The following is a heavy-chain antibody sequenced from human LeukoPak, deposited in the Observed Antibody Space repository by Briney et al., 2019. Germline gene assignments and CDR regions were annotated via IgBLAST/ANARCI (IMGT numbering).Heavy chain of an antibody. CDR2: ISGSGGST. J-gene: IGHJ5*02. Sequence: GGSLRLSCAASGFTFSSYAMSWVRQAPGEGREWVSAISGSGGSTYYADSVKGRFTISRDNSKNTLDLQMNSLRAEGTAVYYCAKEIVSYLGPNWFDPWGQGTLVTVSS. CDR3: AKEIVSYLGPNWFDP. D-gene: IGHD5-18*01. CDR1: GFTFSSYA. V-gene: IGHV3-23*01.